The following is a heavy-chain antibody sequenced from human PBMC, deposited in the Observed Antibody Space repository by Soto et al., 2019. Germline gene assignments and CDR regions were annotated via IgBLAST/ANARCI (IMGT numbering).Heavy chain of an antibody. CDR3: AREAGHYSSSSDNWFDP. J-gene: IGHJ5*02. V-gene: IGHV1-69*12. CDR1: GGTFSSYA. Sequence: QVQLVQSGAEVKKPGSSVKVSCKASGGTFSSYAISWVRQAPGQGLEWMGGIIPIFGTANYAQKFQGRVTITADESTSQAYMALSRLRSEDTAVYDFAREAGHYSSSSDNWFDPWGQGTLVTVSS. D-gene: IGHD6-6*01. CDR2: IIPIFGTA.